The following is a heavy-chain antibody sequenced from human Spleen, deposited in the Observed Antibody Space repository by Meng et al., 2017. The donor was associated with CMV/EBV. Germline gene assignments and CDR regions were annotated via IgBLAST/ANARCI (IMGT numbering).Heavy chain of an antibody. V-gene: IGHV5-51*01. D-gene: IGHD6-13*01. CDR1: GYSFTNSW. Sequence: GESLKISCKGSGYSFTNSWIGWVRQMPGKGLEWMGITYPGDSDTRYSPSFQGQVTISVDKSINTAYLQWSSLKASGTAMYYCARQGPLGSVAAAYFDYWGHGTLVTVSS. CDR2: TYPGDSDT. CDR3: ARQGPLGSVAAAYFDY. J-gene: IGHJ4*01.